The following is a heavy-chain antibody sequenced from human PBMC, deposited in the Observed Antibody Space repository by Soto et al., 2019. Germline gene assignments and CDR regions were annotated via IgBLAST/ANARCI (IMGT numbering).Heavy chain of an antibody. Sequence: VHLVESGGGLVKPGGSLRLSCAASGFTFSNAWMSWVRQAPGKGLEWVGRIKSKTDGGTTDYAAPVKGRFTISRDDSKNTLYLQMNSLKTEDTAVYYCTADPGIYYFDSWGQGTLVTVSS. CDR2: IKSKTDGGTT. V-gene: IGHV3-15*01. CDR1: GFTFSNAW. CDR3: TADPGIYYFDS. J-gene: IGHJ4*02.